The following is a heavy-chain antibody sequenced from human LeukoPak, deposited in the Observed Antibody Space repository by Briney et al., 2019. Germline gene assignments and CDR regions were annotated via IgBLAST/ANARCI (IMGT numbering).Heavy chain of an antibody. J-gene: IGHJ4*02. Sequence: PSGTLSLTCTVSSGSITNYYWSWIRQPPGKGLEWIGFIYYSGNTNYNPSLKSRVTISVDTSKNQFSLKLSSMNAADTAVYYCARGALLWFGDRMEYYFDYWGQGTLLTVSS. CDR3: ARGALLWFGDRMEYYFDY. V-gene: IGHV4-59*01. D-gene: IGHD3-10*01. CDR2: IYYSGNT. CDR1: SGSITNYY.